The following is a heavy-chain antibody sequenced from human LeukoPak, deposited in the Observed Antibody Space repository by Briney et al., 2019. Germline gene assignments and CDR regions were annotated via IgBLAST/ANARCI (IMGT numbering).Heavy chain of an antibody. Sequence: GRSLRLSCAASGFTFSNYAMSWVRQAPGKGLEWVSAISGSGGDTFYTDSVKGRFTISRDNSKSTLYLQMNSLRAEDTAVYYCAKDGYNWIYLPDYWGQGTLVTVSS. J-gene: IGHJ4*02. V-gene: IGHV3-23*01. CDR3: AKDGYNWIYLPDY. CDR2: ISGSGGDT. D-gene: IGHD1-7*01. CDR1: GFTFSNYA.